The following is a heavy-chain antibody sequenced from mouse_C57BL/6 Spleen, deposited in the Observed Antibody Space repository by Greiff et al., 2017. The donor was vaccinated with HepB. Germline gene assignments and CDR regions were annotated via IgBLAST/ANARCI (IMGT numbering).Heavy chain of an antibody. V-gene: IGHV1-55*01. D-gene: IGHD1-1*01. CDR3: AREYYGSSYDY. CDR1: GYTFTSYW. CDR2: IYPGSGGT. J-gene: IGHJ2*01. Sequence: VQLQQSGAELVKPGASVKMSCKASGYTFTSYWITWVKQRPGQGLEWIGDIYPGSGGTNYNEKFKSKATLTVDKSSSTAYMQLSSLTSEDSAVYDCAREYYGSSYDYWGQGTTLTVSS.